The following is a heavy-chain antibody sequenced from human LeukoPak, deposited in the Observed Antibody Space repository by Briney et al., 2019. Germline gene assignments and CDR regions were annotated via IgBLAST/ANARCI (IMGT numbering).Heavy chain of an antibody. CDR2: ISPSGAST. CDR1: GYTFTSYY. V-gene: IGHV1-46*01. D-gene: IGHD4-17*01. CDR3: ARGSKSYGDYIRSRIHYFDY. J-gene: IGHJ4*02. Sequence: ASVKVSCKASGYTFTSYYMHGVRQAPGQGLEWMGIISPSGASTTYAQNFQGRVTMTRDMSTSTLYMELSSLKSEDTAVYYCARGSKSYGDYIRSRIHYFDYWGQGTLVTVSS.